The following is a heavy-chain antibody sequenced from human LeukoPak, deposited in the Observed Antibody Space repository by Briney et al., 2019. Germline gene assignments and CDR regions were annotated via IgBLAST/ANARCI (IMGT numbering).Heavy chain of an antibody. CDR1: GYSISSGYY. V-gene: IGHV4-38-2*02. Sequence: SETLSLTCTVSGYSISSGYYWGWIRQPPGKGLEWIGSIYHSGSTYYNPSLKSRVTISVDTSKNQFSLKLSSVTAADTAVYYCARLAVAGTRGVDYWGQGTLVTVSS. CDR2: IYHSGST. D-gene: IGHD6-19*01. CDR3: ARLAVAGTRGVDY. J-gene: IGHJ4*02.